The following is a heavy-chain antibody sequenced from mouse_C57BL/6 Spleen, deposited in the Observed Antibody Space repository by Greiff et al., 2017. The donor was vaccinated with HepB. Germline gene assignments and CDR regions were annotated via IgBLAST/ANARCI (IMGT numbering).Heavy chain of an antibody. V-gene: IGHV3-6*01. CDR3: ARRGYYSNYDWYFDV. CDR2: ISYDGSN. D-gene: IGHD2-5*01. Sequence: DVQLQESGPGLVKPSQSLSLTCSVTGYSITSGYYWNWIRQFPGNKLEWMGYISYDGSNNYNPSLKNRISITRDTSKNQFFLKLNSVTTVDTATYYCARRGYYSNYDWYFDVWGTGTTVTVSS. J-gene: IGHJ1*03. CDR1: GYSITSGYY.